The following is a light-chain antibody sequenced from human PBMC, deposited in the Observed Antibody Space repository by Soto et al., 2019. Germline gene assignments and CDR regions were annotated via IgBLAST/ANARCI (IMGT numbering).Light chain of an antibody. V-gene: IGLV2-11*01. J-gene: IGLJ2*01. CDR2: DVS. CDR1: SSDVGGYNF. CDR3: CSFADSYTLI. Sequence: QSALTQPRSVSGSPGQSVTISCTGTSSDVGGYNFVSWYQQHPGKAPKLMIYDVSKRPSGVPDRFSGSKSGKTASLTISGLQDEDEADYYCCSFADSYTLIFGGGTKLTVL.